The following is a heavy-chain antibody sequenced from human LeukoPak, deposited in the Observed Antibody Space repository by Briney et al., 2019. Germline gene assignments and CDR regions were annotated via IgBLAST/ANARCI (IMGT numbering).Heavy chain of an antibody. CDR2: INPNSGGT. CDR3: ARGKFVVVPAAMLGFDY. V-gene: IGHV1-2*02. J-gene: IGHJ4*02. Sequence: ASVKVSCKTSGYTFTGYYMHWVRQAPGQGLEWMGWINPNSGGTNYAQKFQGRVTMTRDTSISTAYMELSRLRYDDTAVYYCARGKFVVVPAAMLGFDYWGQGTLVTVSS. CDR1: GYTFTGYY. D-gene: IGHD2-2*01.